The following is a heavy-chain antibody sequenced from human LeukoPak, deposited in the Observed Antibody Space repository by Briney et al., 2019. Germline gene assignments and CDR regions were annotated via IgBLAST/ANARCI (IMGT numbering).Heavy chain of an antibody. V-gene: IGHV3-23*01. CDR2: ISDSGGRT. CDR1: GITLTNYG. Sequence: GGSLRLSCAVSGITLTNYGMSWVRQAPGKGLEWVAGISDSGGRTNYADSVKGRFTISRDNPKNTLYLQMNSLRAEDTAVYYCAKYVGGIYGDFDYWGQGTLVTVSS. CDR3: AKYVGGIYGDFDY. J-gene: IGHJ4*02. D-gene: IGHD4-17*01.